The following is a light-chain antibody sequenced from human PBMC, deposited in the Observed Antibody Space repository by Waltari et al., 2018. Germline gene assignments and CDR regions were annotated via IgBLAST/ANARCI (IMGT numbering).Light chain of an antibody. CDR2: DVS. CDR3: SSYAGSNNYV. V-gene: IGLV2-8*01. Sequence: QSALTQPPSASGSPGQSVTISCTGTASDVGGYRYVSWCQQHPGKAPKLIIFDVSKRPSGGPGRCSGSKSGNTASLTVSGLQAEDEADYYCSSYAGSNNYVFGTGTKVTVL. J-gene: IGLJ1*01. CDR1: ASDVGGYRY.